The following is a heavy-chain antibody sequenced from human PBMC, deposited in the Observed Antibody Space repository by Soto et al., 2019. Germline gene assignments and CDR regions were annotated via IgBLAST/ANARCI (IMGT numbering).Heavy chain of an antibody. Sequence: SVKVSCKASGGTFSSYAVSWVRQAPGQGLEWMGGIIPIFGTANYAQTFQGRVTINADESTSTAYMELRSLRSEDTAVYYCASRTYTGSYYEGNWFDPWGQGTLVTVSS. CDR2: IIPIFGTA. V-gene: IGHV1-69*13. J-gene: IGHJ5*02. CDR1: GGTFSSYA. CDR3: ASRTYTGSYYEGNWFDP. D-gene: IGHD1-26*01.